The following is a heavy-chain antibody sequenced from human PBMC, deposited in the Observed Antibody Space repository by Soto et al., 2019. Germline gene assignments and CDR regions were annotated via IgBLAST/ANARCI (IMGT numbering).Heavy chain of an antibody. CDR3: AVDYGGNCFDF. J-gene: IGHJ4*02. V-gene: IGHV4-4*07. D-gene: IGHD4-17*01. CDR1: GGSINIYY. Sequence: QVQLQESGPGLVKPSETQSLTCTVSGGSINIYYWSWIRQSAGKGLEWIGRIFASGSTNYNPSLKSRVMMSVDTSKNQFSLKLSSATAADTAVYYCAVDYGGNCFDFWGQGTLVTVSS. CDR2: IFASGST.